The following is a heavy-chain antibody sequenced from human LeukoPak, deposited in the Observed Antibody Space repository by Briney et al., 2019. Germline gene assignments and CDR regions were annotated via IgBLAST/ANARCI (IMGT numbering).Heavy chain of an antibody. V-gene: IGHV3-23*01. CDR1: GFTFGNHG. D-gene: IGHD3-10*01. CDR3: AKDDAWLKFGE. Sequence: PGGSLRLSCAASGFTFGNHGMDWVRQAPGKGLEWVPGISPSGDITYYADSVKGRFTISRDNFKNTLYLEVISLTAEDTAVYYCAKDDAWLKFGEWSQGTLVTVSS. CDR2: ISPSGDIT. J-gene: IGHJ4*02.